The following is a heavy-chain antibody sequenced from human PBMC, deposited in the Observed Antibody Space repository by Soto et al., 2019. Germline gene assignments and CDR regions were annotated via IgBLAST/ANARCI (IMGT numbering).Heavy chain of an antibody. CDR3: AKDILRPYPFDI. D-gene: IGHD3-16*01. J-gene: IGHJ3*02. CDR2: ISWNSGSI. Sequence: GGSLRLSCAASGFTFDDYAMHWVRQAPGKGLEWVSGISWNSGSIGYADSVKGRFTISRDNAKNSLYLQMNSLRAEDTALYYCAKDILRPYPFDIWGQGTMVTVSS. CDR1: GFTFDDYA. V-gene: IGHV3-9*01.